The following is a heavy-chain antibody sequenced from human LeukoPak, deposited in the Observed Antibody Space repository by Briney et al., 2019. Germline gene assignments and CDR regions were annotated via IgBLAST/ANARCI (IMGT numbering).Heavy chain of an antibody. J-gene: IGHJ4*02. D-gene: IGHD3-10*01. CDR3: AREITMVRGARAGFDY. CDR1: GGTFSSYA. V-gene: IGHV1-69*05. CDR2: IIPIFGTA. Sequence: SVKVSCKASGGTFSSYAISWVRQAPGQGLEWMGGIIPIFGTANYAQKFQGRVMITTDESTSTAYMELSSLRSEDTAVYYCAREITMVRGARAGFDYWGQGTLVTVSS.